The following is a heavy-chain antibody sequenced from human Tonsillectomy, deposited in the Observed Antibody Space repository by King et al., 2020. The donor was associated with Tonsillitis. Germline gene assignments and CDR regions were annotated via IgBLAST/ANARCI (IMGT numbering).Heavy chain of an antibody. J-gene: IGHJ4*02. V-gene: IGHV4-59*01. CDR2: FYYSGST. D-gene: IGHD3-10*01. Sequence: QLQESGPGLVKPSETLSLTCTVSGGSITTYYWSWIRQPPGKGLEWIGYFYYSGSTNYNPSLKSRVTISIDTSKNQFSLKLSSVTAADTAVYYCAATYYYGSGTYPSDNWGQGTLVTVSS. CDR3: AATYYYGSGTYPSDN. CDR1: GGSITTYY.